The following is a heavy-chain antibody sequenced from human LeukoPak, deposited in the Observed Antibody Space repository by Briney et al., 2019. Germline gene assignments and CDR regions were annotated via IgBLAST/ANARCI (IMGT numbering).Heavy chain of an antibody. CDR1: GGSISSSSYY. D-gene: IGHD5-24*01. V-gene: IGHV4-39*01. CDR2: MYHSGST. Sequence: SETLSLTCTVSGGSISSSSYYWGWIRQPPGKGLEWIGSMYHSGSTHHNPSLKSRVTISVDTSKNQFSLKLSSVTAADTAVYYCARHLRDAHNPYDPRYFDYWGQGTLVTVSS. J-gene: IGHJ4*02. CDR3: ARHLRDAHNPYDPRYFDY.